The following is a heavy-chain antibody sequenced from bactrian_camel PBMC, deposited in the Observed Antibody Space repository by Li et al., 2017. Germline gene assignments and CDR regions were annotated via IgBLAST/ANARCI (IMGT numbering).Heavy chain of an antibody. CDR3: ANSRERYSDYVHVY. CDR1: GFTYSSYC. V-gene: IGHV3S26*01. J-gene: IGHJ4*01. D-gene: IGHD4*01. Sequence: HVQLVESGGGSVQAGGSLRLSCAASGFTYSSYCMGWFRQAPGKEREGVAAIDSDGSTSYADSVKGRFTISQDNAKNTLYLHLNSLKTEDTAMYYCANSRERYSDYVHVYWGQGTQVTVS. CDR2: IDSDGST.